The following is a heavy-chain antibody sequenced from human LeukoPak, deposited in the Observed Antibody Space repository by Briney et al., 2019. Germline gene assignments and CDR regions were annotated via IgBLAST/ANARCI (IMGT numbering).Heavy chain of an antibody. CDR1: GLTFSSYW. D-gene: IGHD2-2*01. J-gene: IGHJ4*02. CDR2: IKQDGSEK. V-gene: IGHV3-7*05. CDR3: ARGRRYCSSSSCYPYYFDY. Sequence: GGSLRLSCAASGLTFSSYWMTWVRQAPGKGLEWVANIKQDGSEKYYVDSVKGRFTISRDNAKNSLYLQMNSLRAEDTAVYYCARGRRYCSSSSCYPYYFDYWGQGTLVTVSS.